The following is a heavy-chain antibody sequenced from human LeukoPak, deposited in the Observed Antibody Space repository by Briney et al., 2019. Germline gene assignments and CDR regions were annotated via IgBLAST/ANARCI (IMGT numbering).Heavy chain of an antibody. CDR2: ISYDGSNK. CDR1: GFTFSSYA. D-gene: IGHD2-2*01. J-gene: IGHJ6*02. CDR3: ARAGPGYCSSTSCPHYYYYGMDV. Sequence: GGSLRLSCAASGFTFSSYAMHWVRQAPGKGLEWVAVISYDGSNKYYADSVKGRFTISRDNSKNTLYLQMNSLRAEDTAVYYCARAGPGYCSSTSCPHYYYYGMDVWGQGTTVTVSS. V-gene: IGHV3-30-3*01.